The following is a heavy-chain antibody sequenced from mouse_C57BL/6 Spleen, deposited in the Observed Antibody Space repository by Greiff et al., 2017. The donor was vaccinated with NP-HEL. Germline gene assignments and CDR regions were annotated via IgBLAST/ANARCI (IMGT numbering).Heavy chain of an antibody. Sequence: VQLQQSGAELVKPGASVKMSCKASGYTFTSYWITWVKQRPGQGLEWIGDIYPGSGSTNYNEKFKSKATLTVDTSSSTAYMQLSSLTSEDSAVYYCAKRGYGNYYAMDYWGQGTSVTVSS. CDR1: GYTFTSYW. D-gene: IGHD2-1*01. V-gene: IGHV1-55*01. J-gene: IGHJ4*01. CDR3: AKRGYGNYYAMDY. CDR2: IYPGSGST.